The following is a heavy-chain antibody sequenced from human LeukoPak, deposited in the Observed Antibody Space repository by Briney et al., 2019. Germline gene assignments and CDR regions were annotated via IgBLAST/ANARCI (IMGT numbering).Heavy chain of an antibody. CDR2: ISSSSSYI. V-gene: IGHV3-21*01. CDR3: ARDQGSSSWYPAYFDY. Sequence: GGSLRLSWAASGFTFSSYSMNWVRQAPEKGLEWVSSISSSSSYIYYADSVKGRFTISRDNAKNSLYLQMNSLRAEDTAVYYCARDQGSSSWYPAYFDYWGQGTLVTVSS. D-gene: IGHD6-13*01. CDR1: GFTFSSYS. J-gene: IGHJ4*02.